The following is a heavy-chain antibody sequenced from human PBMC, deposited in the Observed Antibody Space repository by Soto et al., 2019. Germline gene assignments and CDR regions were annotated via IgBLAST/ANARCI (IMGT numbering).Heavy chain of an antibody. CDR2: INHIGST. Sequence: PSETLSLTCAVYGGSFSGYYWSWIRQPPGKGLEWIGEINHIGSTNYNPSLKSRVTISVDSSNNQFSLKLRSVTAADTAVYYCARGGTTVRNWFDPWGQGTLVTVSS. V-gene: IGHV4-34*01. CDR1: GGSFSGYY. CDR3: ARGGTTVRNWFDP. D-gene: IGHD4-17*01. J-gene: IGHJ5*02.